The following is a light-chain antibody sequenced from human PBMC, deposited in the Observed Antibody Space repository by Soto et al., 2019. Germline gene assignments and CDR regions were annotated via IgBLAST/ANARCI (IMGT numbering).Light chain of an antibody. Sequence: DIQMTQSPSSLSASVGDRVTITCRASQGIRNDLGWYQQKPEKAPKRLIYAASSLHSGVPSRFSGSASGTEFTLTISSLPPEDCATYYSQQYNSYPLTFGGGTKVEIK. J-gene: IGKJ4*01. CDR1: QGIRND. V-gene: IGKV1-17*01. CDR3: QQYNSYPLT. CDR2: AAS.